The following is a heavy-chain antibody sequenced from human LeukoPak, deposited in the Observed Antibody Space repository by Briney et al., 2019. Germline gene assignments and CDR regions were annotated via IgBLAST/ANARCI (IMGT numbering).Heavy chain of an antibody. D-gene: IGHD1-1*01. J-gene: IGHJ3*02. CDR2: IDPTSGGT. V-gene: IGHV1-2*02. CDR3: ARGGTTFDAFDM. Sequence: GASVRVSFKASGYTFIDYYMHWVRQAPGQGLEWMGWIDPTSGGTNYAQKFQGRVTMTRDTSFNTGYLEVSSLRSDDTALYYCARGGTTFDAFDMWGQATMVVVSS. CDR1: GYTFIDYY.